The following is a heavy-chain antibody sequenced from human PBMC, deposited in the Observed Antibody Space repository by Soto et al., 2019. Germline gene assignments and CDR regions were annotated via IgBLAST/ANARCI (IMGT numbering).Heavy chain of an antibody. V-gene: IGHV1-69*12. CDR3: ASGIQLWLRRINSGYSG. CDR2: IIPMFGTA. CDR1: GGTFSTYA. Sequence: QVQLVQSGAEVKKPESSVKVSCKAPGGTFSTYAISWVRQAPGQGLEWMGGIIPMFGTANYAQRFQDRVTITADEATNTVYRALSSLRSEDTAVYFCASGIQLWLRRINSGYSGWGQGTLVTVSS. D-gene: IGHD5-18*01. J-gene: IGHJ4*02.